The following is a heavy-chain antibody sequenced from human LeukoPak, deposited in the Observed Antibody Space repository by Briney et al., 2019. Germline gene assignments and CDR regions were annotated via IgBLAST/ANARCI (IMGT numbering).Heavy chain of an antibody. CDR2: IIPIFGTA. Sequence: SVKVSCKASGGTFSSYAISWVRQAPGQGLEWMGGIIPIFGTANYAQKFQGSVTITADESTSTAYMELSGLRSEDTAVYYCARELSGYESRVGYYYMDVWGKGTTVTVSS. CDR1: GGTFSSYA. D-gene: IGHD5-12*01. V-gene: IGHV1-69*13. J-gene: IGHJ6*03. CDR3: ARELSGYESRVGYYYMDV.